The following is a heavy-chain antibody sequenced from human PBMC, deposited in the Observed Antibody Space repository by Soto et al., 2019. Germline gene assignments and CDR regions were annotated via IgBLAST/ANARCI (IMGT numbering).Heavy chain of an antibody. J-gene: IGHJ6*03. CDR1: GFTFSSYA. Sequence: PGGSLRLSCAASGFTFSSYAMGWVRQAPGEGLEWISAVIPSGGSTYYADSVKGRFTISRDNSKNTLYLQMSSLRAEDTAVYYCAKHGDYGRYFYYMDVWGKGTTVTVSS. CDR3: AKHGDYGRYFYYMDV. D-gene: IGHD4-17*01. CDR2: VIPSGGST. V-gene: IGHV3-23*01.